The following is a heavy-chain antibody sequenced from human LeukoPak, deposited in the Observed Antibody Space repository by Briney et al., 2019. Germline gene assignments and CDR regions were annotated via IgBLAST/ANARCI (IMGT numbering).Heavy chain of an antibody. V-gene: IGHV1-24*01. J-gene: IGHJ6*02. CDR2: VDPRDGET. Sequence: ASVKVSCKVSGNTLTELSMHWVRQAPGKGLEWMGGVDPRDGETFYARKFQGRVTMTEDTSTNTAYMELSSLRSEDTAIYYCATFIPRPNDYGDYLYYYYGMDVWGQGTTVTVSS. CDR1: GNTLTELS. CDR3: ATFIPRPNDYGDYLYYYYGMDV. D-gene: IGHD4-17*01.